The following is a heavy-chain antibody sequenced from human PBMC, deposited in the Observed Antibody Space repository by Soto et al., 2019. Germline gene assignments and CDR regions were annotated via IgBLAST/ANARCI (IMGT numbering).Heavy chain of an antibody. V-gene: IGHV4-39*01. CDR2: IYYSGST. CDR1: GGSNSRSSYY. J-gene: IGHJ3*02. D-gene: IGHD6-13*01. CDR3: ARREGSSSWYGAYAFDI. Sequence: SETLSLTCTVSGGSNSRSSYYWGWIRPPPGKGLEWIGSIYYSGSTYYNPSLKSRVTISVDTSKNQFSLKLSSVTAADTAVYYCARREGSSSWYGAYAFDIWGQGTMVTVSS.